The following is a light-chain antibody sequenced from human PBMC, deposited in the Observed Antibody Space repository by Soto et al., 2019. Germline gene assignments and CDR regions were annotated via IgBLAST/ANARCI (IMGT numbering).Light chain of an antibody. V-gene: IGKV2-28*01. CDR1: QSLLHSNGYNY. CDR2: LGS. Sequence: DLVMTQSPLSLPVTPGEPASISCRSSQSLLHSNGYNYLDWYLQKPGQSPQLLIYLGSNRASGVPDRFSGSGSGTDFTPKISRVEAEDVGVYYCMQALQTQLTFGGGTKVEIK. CDR3: MQALQTQLT. J-gene: IGKJ4*01.